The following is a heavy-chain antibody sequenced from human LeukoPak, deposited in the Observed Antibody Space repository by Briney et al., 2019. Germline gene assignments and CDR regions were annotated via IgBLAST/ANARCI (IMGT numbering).Heavy chain of an antibody. D-gene: IGHD1-1*01. V-gene: IGHV3-48*04. CDR3: ARTWYDGDWYYYFGMDV. CDR2: ISSRSSTI. Sequence: PGGSLRLSCAASGFTFSVYNMNWVRQAPGKGLEWVSYISSRSSTIYYADSVKGRFTISRDNAKNSLYLQMNSLRAEDTAVYYCARTWYDGDWYYYFGMDVWGQGTTVTVSS. J-gene: IGHJ6*02. CDR1: GFTFSVYN.